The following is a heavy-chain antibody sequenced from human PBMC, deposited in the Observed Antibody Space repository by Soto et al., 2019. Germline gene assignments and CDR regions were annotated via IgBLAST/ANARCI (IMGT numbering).Heavy chain of an antibody. CDR1: GGSFSGYY. Sequence: QVQLQQWGAGLLKPSETLSLTCAVYGGSFSGYYWSWIRQPPGKGLEWIGEINHSGSTNYNPSLKSRVTISVDTSNNQFSLKLSSVTAADTAVYYCARGNLVATMSYWFDPRGQGTLVTVSS. D-gene: IGHD5-12*01. J-gene: IGHJ5*02. V-gene: IGHV4-34*01. CDR2: INHSGST. CDR3: ARGNLVATMSYWFDP.